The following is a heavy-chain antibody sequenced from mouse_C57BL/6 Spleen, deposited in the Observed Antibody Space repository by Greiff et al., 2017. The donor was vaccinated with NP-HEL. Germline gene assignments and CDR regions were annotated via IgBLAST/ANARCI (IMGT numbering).Heavy chain of an antibody. CDR1: GFTFSSYA. V-gene: IGHV5-9-1*02. CDR3: TRGNYYGGSYWYFDV. D-gene: IGHD1-1*01. J-gene: IGHJ1*03. CDR2: ISSGGDYI. Sequence: DVQLVESGEGLVKPGGSLKLSCAASGFTFSSYAMSWVRQTPEKRLEWVAYISSGGDYIYYADTVKGRFTISRDNARNTLYLQMSSLKSEDTAMYYCTRGNYYGGSYWYFDVWGTGTTVTVSS.